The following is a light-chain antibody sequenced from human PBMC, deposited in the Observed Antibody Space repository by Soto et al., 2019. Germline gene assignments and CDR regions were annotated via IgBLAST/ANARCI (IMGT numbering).Light chain of an antibody. CDR2: GTS. CDR3: QQYNKWRT. Sequence: EIVMTQSPATLSVSTGESATLSCRASQSIASNLAWYQQRPGQAPRLLIYGTSTRATGIPARFSGSGSGTEFTLTIDSLQSEDFAVYYCQQYNKWRTFGQGTKVDLK. J-gene: IGKJ1*01. CDR1: QSIASN. V-gene: IGKV3-15*01.